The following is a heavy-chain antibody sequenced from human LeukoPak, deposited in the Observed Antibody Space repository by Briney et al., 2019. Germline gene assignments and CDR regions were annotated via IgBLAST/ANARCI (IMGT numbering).Heavy chain of an antibody. V-gene: IGHV3-23*01. D-gene: IGHD2-21*01. Sequence: GGSLRLSCAASGFTFSSYAMSWVRQAPGKGLEWVSAISGSGGSTYYADSVKGRFTISRDNSKNTLYLQMSSLRAEDAAVYYCAKSGSTDWYLDYWGQGTLVTVSS. CDR3: AKSGSTDWYLDY. CDR1: GFTFSSYA. CDR2: ISGSGGST. J-gene: IGHJ4*02.